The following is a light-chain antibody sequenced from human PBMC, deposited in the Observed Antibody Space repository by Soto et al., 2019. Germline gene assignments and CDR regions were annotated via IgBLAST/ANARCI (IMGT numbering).Light chain of an antibody. CDR3: ATWDDSRKGV. V-gene: IGLV2-11*01. CDR2: DVS. CDR1: SSDVGGYNY. J-gene: IGLJ1*01. Sequence: QSVLTQPRSVSGSPGQSVTISCTGTSSDVGGYNYVSWYQQHPGKAPKLMIYDVSKRPSGVPDRFSGSKSGASASLAISGLQSEDEATYYCATWDDSRKGVFGTGTKVTVL.